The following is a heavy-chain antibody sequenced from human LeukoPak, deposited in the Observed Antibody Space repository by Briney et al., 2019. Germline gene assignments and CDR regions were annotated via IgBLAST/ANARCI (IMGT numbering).Heavy chain of an antibody. CDR2: ISWNSGSI. Sequence: GGSLRLSCAASGFTFDDYAMHWVRQAPGKGLEWVSGISWNSGSIGYADSVKGRFTISRDNAKNSLYLQMNSLRAEDTALYYCAKDRRRWSVNYYYGMDVWGQGTTVTVSS. J-gene: IGHJ6*02. D-gene: IGHD4-23*01. CDR3: AKDRRRWSVNYYYGMDV. V-gene: IGHV3-9*01. CDR1: GFTFDDYA.